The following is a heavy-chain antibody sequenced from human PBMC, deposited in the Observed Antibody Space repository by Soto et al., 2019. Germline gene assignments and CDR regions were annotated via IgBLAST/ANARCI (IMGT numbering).Heavy chain of an antibody. CDR1: GGTFSSYA. J-gene: IGHJ4*02. CDR3: AAGYYYDSSGYYYGLDY. CDR2: IIPIFGTA. V-gene: IGHV1-69*13. D-gene: IGHD3-22*01. Sequence: SSVKVSCKASGGTFSSYAISWVRQAPGQGLEWMGGIIPIFGTANYAQKFQGRVTITADESTSTAYMELSSLRSEDTAVYYCAAGYYYDSSGYYYGLDYWGQGTLVTVSS.